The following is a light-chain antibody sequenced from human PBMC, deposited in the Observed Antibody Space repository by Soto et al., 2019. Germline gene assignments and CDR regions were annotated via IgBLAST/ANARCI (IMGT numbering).Light chain of an antibody. J-gene: IGKJ1*01. CDR1: QSVDSAF. CDR3: QQYASSLT. CDR2: GAS. V-gene: IGKV3-20*01. Sequence: EIVLTQSPGSLSLSLGERATLSCRASQSVDSAFFAWYQQKPGQPPRLLMYGASRRATGIPDRFSGSGSGTDFTLTISILEPEYFAVYYCQQYASSLTFGQGNKVEI.